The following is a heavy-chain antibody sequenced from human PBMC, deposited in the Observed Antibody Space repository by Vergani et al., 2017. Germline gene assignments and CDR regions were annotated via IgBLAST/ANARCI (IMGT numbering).Heavy chain of an antibody. J-gene: IGHJ6*02. D-gene: IGHD3-10*01. CDR2: IYYSGST. V-gene: IGHV4-39*01. CDR1: GGSISSSSYY. CDR3: ARSHGSGSWGLYYYYYGMDV. Sequence: QLQLQESGPGLVKPSETLSLTCTVSGGSISSSSYYWGWIRQPPGKGLEWIGSIYYSGSTYYNPSLKSRVTISVDTSKNQFSLKLSSVTAADTAVYYCARSHGSGSWGLYYYYYGMDVWGQGTTVTVSS.